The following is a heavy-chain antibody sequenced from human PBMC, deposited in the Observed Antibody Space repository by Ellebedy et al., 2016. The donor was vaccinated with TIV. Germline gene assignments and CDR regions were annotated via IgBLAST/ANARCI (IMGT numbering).Heavy chain of an antibody. CDR1: GYTFTSYF. CDR2: INPTSGTP. J-gene: IGHJ4*02. D-gene: IGHD3-22*01. CDR3: ARGDNYYYDSSGYYYSY. Sequence: ASVKVSCKASGYTFTSYFLYWVRQAPGQGLEWMGIINPTSGTPNYAQKFQGRVTMTRDTSTSTFYMDLSSLRSEDTAVYYCARGDNYYYDSSGYYYSYWGQGTLVTVSS. V-gene: IGHV1-46*01.